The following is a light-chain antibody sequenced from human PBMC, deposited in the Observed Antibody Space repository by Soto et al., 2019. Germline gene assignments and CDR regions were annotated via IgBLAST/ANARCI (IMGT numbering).Light chain of an antibody. J-gene: IGLJ1*01. CDR2: NVS. V-gene: IGLV2-14*03. Sequence: QAVLTQPASVYGSPGQSITISCTGTSSDIGAYNYVSWYQQHPGRAPKLMISNVSNRPSGVSNRFSGSKSGNTASLTISGLQTEDEADYFCSPYSGTSALYVFGAGTKLTVL. CDR3: SPYSGTSALYV. CDR1: SSDIGAYNY.